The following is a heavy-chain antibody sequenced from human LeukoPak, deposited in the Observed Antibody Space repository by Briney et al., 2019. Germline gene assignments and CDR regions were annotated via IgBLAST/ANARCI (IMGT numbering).Heavy chain of an antibody. J-gene: IGHJ6*02. CDR2: ISYDGSNK. D-gene: IGHD6-19*01. CDR3: ARDDRVYDSSGRHAWAYYYGMDV. Sequence: QPGRSLRLSCAASGFTFSSYAMHWVRQAPGKGLEWVAVISYDGSNKYYADSVKGRFTISRDNSKNTLYLQMNSLRAEDTAVYYCARDDRVYDSSGRHAWAYYYGMDVWGQGTTVTVSS. CDR1: GFTFSSYA. V-gene: IGHV3-30-3*01.